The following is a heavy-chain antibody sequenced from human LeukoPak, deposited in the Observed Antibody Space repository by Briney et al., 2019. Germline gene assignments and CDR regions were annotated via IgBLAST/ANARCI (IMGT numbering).Heavy chain of an antibody. Sequence: PGGSLRLSCAASGFTFSSCGMHWVRQAPGRGLEWVAVISYDGSNKYYADSVKGRFTISRDNSKNTLYLQMNSLRAEDTAVYYCAEPRSMDVWGQGTTVTVSS. CDR3: AEPRSMDV. J-gene: IGHJ6*02. V-gene: IGHV3-30*18. CDR2: ISYDGSNK. CDR1: GFTFSSCG.